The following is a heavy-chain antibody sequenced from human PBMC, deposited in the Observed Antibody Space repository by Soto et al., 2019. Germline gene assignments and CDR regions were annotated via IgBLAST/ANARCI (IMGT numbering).Heavy chain of an antibody. CDR3: ARVERGTATTVVDDFDI. J-gene: IGHJ3*02. Sequence: QVQLQQWGAGLLKPSETLSLTCAVFGGSVNSGNYYWSWIRQPPGKGLEWIGEMSHSGGTHFNPSLKSRVTKSVATSKNQFSLKMSSVTAADTALYYWARVERGTATTVVDDFDIWAQGQWSPSLQ. CDR1: GGSVNSGNYY. CDR2: MSHSGGT. D-gene: IGHD1-1*01. V-gene: IGHV4-34*01.